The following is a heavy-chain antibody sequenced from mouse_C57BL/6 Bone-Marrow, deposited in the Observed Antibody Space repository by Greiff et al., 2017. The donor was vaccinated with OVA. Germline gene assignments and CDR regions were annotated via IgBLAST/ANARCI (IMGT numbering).Heavy chain of an antibody. D-gene: IGHD4-1*01. CDR3: AIFWGSFYWYFDV. Sequence: PLQQSVAELVRPGASVKLSCTASGFNIKNTYMHWVKQRPEQGLEWIGRIDPANGNTKYAPKFQGKATITADTSSNTAYLQLSSLTSEDTAIYYCAIFWGSFYWYFDVWGTGTTVTVSS. CDR1: GFNIKNTY. J-gene: IGHJ1*03. V-gene: IGHV14-3*01. CDR2: IDPANGNT.